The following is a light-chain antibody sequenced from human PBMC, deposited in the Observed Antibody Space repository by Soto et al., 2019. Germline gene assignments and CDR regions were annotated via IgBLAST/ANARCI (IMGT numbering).Light chain of an antibody. J-gene: IGLJ2*01. CDR2: DVS. CDR1: SSDVGAYNY. V-gene: IGLV2-14*03. CDR3: SSYTRSSPLV. Sequence: QSALTQPASVSGSPGQSITIPCTGTSSDVGAYNYVSWYQQHPGNAPKLMIYDVSNRPSGVSNRFSGSKSGNTASLTISGLQAEDEAAYYCSSYTRSSPLVFGGGTKLTVL.